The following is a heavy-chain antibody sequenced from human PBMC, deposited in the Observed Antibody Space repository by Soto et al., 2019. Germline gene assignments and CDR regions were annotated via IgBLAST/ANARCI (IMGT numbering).Heavy chain of an antibody. CDR1: RGSYSGYS. D-gene: IGHD3-22*01. Sequence: SETLSLTWAVYRGSYSGYSWSWIRQPPGKGLEWIGELNHGASTNYNPSLQSRVTISVDKSNNLLSRRLSSVAAADTAVYSCARGYNYFDSHDSYFDSWGQGTLVTVSS. V-gene: IGHV4-34*01. J-gene: IGHJ4*02. CDR3: ARGYNYFDSHDSYFDS. CDR2: LNHGAST.